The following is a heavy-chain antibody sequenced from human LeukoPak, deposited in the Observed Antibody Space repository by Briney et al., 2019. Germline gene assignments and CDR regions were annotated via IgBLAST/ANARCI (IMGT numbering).Heavy chain of an antibody. D-gene: IGHD3-10*01. CDR3: AKERYDGSGAAYDN. J-gene: IGHJ4*02. CDR1: GFTFSSYG. CDR2: ISRKSDYM. Sequence: HSGGSLRLSCAASGFTFSSYGMTWVRQAPGKGLECVSGISRKSDYMSYAESVKGRFIISRDNAKNSLYLQMNSLRVEDTALYYCAKERYDGSGAAYDNWGQGSLVTVSS. V-gene: IGHV3-9*01.